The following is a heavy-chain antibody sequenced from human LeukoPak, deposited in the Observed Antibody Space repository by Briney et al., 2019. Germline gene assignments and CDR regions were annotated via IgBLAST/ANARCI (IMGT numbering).Heavy chain of an antibody. Sequence: GGSLRLSCAASGFTFSNAWMNWVRQAPGKGLEWVGRIKSKTDGGTTDYAAPVKGRFTISRDDSKNTLYLQMNSLRDEDTAVYYCARENSGSYNYWGQGTLVTVSS. CDR1: GFTFSNAW. CDR3: ARENSGSYNY. J-gene: IGHJ4*02. D-gene: IGHD3-10*01. CDR2: IKSKTDGGTT. V-gene: IGHV3-15*07.